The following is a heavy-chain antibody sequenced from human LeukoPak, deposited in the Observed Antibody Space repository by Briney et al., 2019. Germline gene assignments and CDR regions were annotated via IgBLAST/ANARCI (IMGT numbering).Heavy chain of an antibody. CDR1: GFTFSSYA. V-gene: IGHV3-23*01. CDR3: ARDSRPYSSSWPYYYYYMDV. Sequence: GGSLRLSCAASGFTFSSYAMSWVRQAPGKGLEWVSAISGSGGSTYYADSVKGRFTISRANAKNSLYLQMNSLRAEDTAVYYCARDSRPYSSSWPYYYYYMDVWGKGTTVTVSS. CDR2: ISGSGGST. J-gene: IGHJ6*03. D-gene: IGHD6-13*01.